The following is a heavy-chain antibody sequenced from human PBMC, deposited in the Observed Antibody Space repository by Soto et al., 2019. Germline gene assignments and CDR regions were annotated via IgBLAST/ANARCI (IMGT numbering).Heavy chain of an antibody. J-gene: IGHJ6*02. V-gene: IGHV4-59*08. CDR3: ARLGGYCSSINCYGYYGTDV. D-gene: IGHD2-2*01. CDR1: GGSFSPNC. CDR2: IYFGGTT. Sequence: SETLSLTCTVSGGSFSPNCWAWIRQPPGKGLEWVGYIYFGGTTSYNPSLKSRVTISLETSNSQFSLRLTSVTAADTAVYYCARLGGYCSSINCYGYYGTDVSGQAPTVTV.